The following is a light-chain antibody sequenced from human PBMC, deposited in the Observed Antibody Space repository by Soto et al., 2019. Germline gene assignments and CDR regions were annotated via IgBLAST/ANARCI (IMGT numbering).Light chain of an antibody. CDR2: AAS. CDR1: QGISNY. J-gene: IGKJ4*01. CDR3: QKYTNVPA. Sequence: DIQMTQSPSSLSASVGDRVTITSRARQGISNYLAWYQQIPGKVPKLLISAASTLQSGVPSRFSGSGSGTDFTLTISSLQPEDVATYYCQKYTNVPAFGGGTKVEI. V-gene: IGKV1-27*01.